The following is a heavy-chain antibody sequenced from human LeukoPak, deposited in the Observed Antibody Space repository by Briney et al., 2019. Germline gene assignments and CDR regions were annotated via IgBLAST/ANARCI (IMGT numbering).Heavy chain of an antibody. CDR3: ARVLLSSGSST. V-gene: IGHV4-59*11. CDR2: IYYSGST. Sequence: SETLSLTCAVSGGSISSHYWSWIRQPPGKGLEWIGYIYYSGSTNYNPSLKSRVTMSVDTSKNQFSLKVSSVTAADTAVYYCARVLLSSGSSTWGQGTLVTVSS. D-gene: IGHD3-22*01. J-gene: IGHJ5*02. CDR1: GGSISSHY.